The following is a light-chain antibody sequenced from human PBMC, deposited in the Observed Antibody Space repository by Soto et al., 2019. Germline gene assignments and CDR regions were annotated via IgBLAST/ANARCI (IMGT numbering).Light chain of an antibody. CDR2: GAS. CDR3: QQYNSWPLS. J-gene: IGKJ4*01. Sequence: EIVMTQSPATLSVSPGERATVSCRASQSVRGNLAWYQQKLGQAPRLLIYGASTRATAFPARFSGSGSGTEFTLTISSLQSEDFAVYYCQQYNSWPLSFGGGTKVEIK. V-gene: IGKV3-15*01. CDR1: QSVRGN.